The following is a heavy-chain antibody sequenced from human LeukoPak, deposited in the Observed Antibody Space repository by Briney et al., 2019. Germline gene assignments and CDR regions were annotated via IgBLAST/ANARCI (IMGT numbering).Heavy chain of an antibody. J-gene: IGHJ4*02. CDR1: GFTFGDYA. CDR2: IWYDGSNK. V-gene: IGHV3-33*06. Sequence: PGGSLRLSCTASGFTFGDYAMSWVRQAPGKGLEWVAVIWYDGSNKYYADSVRGRFTISRDNSKNTLYLQMNSLRAEDTAVYYCAKEDDFWSGYSGYWGQGTLVTVSS. D-gene: IGHD3-3*01. CDR3: AKEDDFWSGYSGY.